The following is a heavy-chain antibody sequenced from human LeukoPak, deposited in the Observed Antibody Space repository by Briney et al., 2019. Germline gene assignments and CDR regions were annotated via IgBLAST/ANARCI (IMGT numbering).Heavy chain of an antibody. CDR2: IYTSGST. Sequence: SETLSLTCTVSGGSISSYYWSWIRHPAGKGLEWIGRIYTSGSTNYTTSLKSRVTMSVDTSKNQFSLKLSSVTAADTAVYYCARDRYSSGSAFDPWGQGTLVTVSS. J-gene: IGHJ5*02. D-gene: IGHD6-19*01. V-gene: IGHV4-4*07. CDR1: GGSISSYY. CDR3: ARDRYSSGSAFDP.